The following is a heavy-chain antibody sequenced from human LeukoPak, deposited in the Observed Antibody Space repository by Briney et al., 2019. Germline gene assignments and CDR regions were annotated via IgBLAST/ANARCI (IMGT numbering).Heavy chain of an antibody. V-gene: IGHV4-34*01. D-gene: IGHD7-27*01. J-gene: IGHJ4*02. CDR3: ARGRGSWGN. CDR1: GGSFSGYY. Sequence: PSETLSLTCAVYGGSFSGYYWSWIRQPPGKGLEWIGEINHSGSTNYNPSLKSRVTISVDTSKNQFSLKLSSVTAADTAVYYCARGRGSWGNWGQGTLVTVSS. CDR2: INHSGST.